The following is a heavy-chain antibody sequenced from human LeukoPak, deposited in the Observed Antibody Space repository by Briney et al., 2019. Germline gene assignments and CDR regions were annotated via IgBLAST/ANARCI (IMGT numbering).Heavy chain of an antibody. V-gene: IGHV3-74*01. CDR3: VRSYDSSGYYHDF. D-gene: IGHD3-22*01. CDR2: IDRDGSTT. Sequence: GGSLRLSCAASAFTFSSYCMHWVRQAPGKGLVWVSRIDRDGSTTTYADSVQGRFTISRDNAKNTLYLQMNSLRAEDTALYYCVRSYDSSGYYHDFWGQGALVTVSS. J-gene: IGHJ4*02. CDR1: AFTFSSYC.